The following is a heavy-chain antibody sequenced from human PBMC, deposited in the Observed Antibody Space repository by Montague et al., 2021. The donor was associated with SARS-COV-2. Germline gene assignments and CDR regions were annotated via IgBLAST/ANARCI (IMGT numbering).Heavy chain of an antibody. CDR2: IYQSGTT. V-gene: IGHV4-30-2*01. Sequence: TLSLTCAVSGASISNGGYTWSWIRRPPGKGLEWIGYIYQSGTTRYNPSLKSRVTMSVDTSKNQFSLQLTSVIAADTAIYFCARSMIRGGRNWSDPWGQGTLVTVSS. CDR1: GASISNGGYT. CDR3: ARSMIRGGRNWSDP. D-gene: IGHD3-10*01. J-gene: IGHJ5*02.